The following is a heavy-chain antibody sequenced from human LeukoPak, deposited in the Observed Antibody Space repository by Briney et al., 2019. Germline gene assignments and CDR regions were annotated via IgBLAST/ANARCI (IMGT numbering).Heavy chain of an antibody. Sequence: ASVKVSCKASGYTFTGYYMHWVRQAPGQGLEWMGWINPNSGGTNYAQKFQGRVTMTRDTSISTAYMELSRLRSDDTAVYYCARVSSYGYVYFDYWGQGTLVTVSS. CDR3: ARVSSYGYVYFDY. V-gene: IGHV1-2*02. J-gene: IGHJ4*02. D-gene: IGHD5-18*01. CDR2: INPNSGGT. CDR1: GYTFTGYY.